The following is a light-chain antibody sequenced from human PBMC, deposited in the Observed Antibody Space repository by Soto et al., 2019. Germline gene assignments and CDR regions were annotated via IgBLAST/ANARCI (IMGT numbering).Light chain of an antibody. CDR2: GAS. CDR3: QQYNNWPET. Sequence: EIVMTQSPATLSVSPGERATLSCRASQSVSSNLAWYQQKPGQAPRLLIYGASTRATDVPARFSGGGSGTEFTLTISSLQSEDFAVYYCQQYNNWPETFGQGTKVEIK. V-gene: IGKV3-15*01. J-gene: IGKJ1*01. CDR1: QSVSSN.